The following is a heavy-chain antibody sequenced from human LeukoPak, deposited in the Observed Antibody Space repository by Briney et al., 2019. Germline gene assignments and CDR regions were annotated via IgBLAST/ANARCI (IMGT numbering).Heavy chain of an antibody. CDR3: ARGSSSGWYIVDY. Sequence: GGSLRLSCAASGFTFSRNWMNWVRQAPGKGLEWVANIKQDGSEKFYVDSVKGRFTISRDNAENSLYLQMNSLRAEDTAVYYCARGSSSGWYIVDYWGQGNLVTVSS. J-gene: IGHJ4*02. D-gene: IGHD6-19*01. CDR1: GFTFSRNW. V-gene: IGHV3-7*05. CDR2: IKQDGSEK.